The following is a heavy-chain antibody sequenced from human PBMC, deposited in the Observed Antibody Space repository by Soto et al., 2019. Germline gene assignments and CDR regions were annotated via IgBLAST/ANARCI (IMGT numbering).Heavy chain of an antibody. CDR2: IIPIFGTA. CDR3: ARGGLHYYGSGSYYNYYYYYGMDV. V-gene: IGHV1-69*13. D-gene: IGHD3-10*01. CDR1: GGTFSSYA. Sequence: SVKVSCKASGGTFSSYAISWVRQAPGQGLEWMGGIIPIFGTANYAQKFQGRVTITADESTSTAYMELSSLRSEDTAVYYCARGGLHYYGSGSYYNYYYYYGMDVWGQGTTVTVSS. J-gene: IGHJ6*02.